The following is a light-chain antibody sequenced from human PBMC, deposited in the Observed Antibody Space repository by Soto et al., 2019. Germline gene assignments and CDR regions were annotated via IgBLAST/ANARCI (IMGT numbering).Light chain of an antibody. CDR3: SSYTSSSPLYV. Sequence: QSVLTQPASVSGPPGPSITISCTATSSDVGGYNYVSWYQQHPGKAPKLMIYEVSNRPSGVSNRFSGSKSGNTASLTISGLQAEDEADYYCSSYTSSSPLYVFGTGTKVTVL. V-gene: IGLV2-14*01. CDR2: EVS. CDR1: SSDVGGYNY. J-gene: IGLJ1*01.